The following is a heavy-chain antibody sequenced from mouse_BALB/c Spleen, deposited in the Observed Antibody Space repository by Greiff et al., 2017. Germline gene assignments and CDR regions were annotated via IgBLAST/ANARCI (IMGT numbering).Heavy chain of an antibody. CDR2: IYPGNSDT. J-gene: IGHJ3*01. V-gene: IGHV1-5*01. D-gene: IGHD1-1*01. Sequence: VQLQQSGTVLARPGASVKMSCKASGYSFTSYWMHWVKQRPGQGLEWIGAIYPGNSDTSYNQKFKGKAKLTAVTSASTAYMELSSLTNEDSAVYYCTHTGFAYWGQGTLVTVSA. CDR3: THTGFAY. CDR1: GYSFTSYW.